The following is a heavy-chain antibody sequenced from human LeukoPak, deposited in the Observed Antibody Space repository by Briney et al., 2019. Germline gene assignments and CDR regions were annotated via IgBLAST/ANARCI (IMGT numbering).Heavy chain of an antibody. D-gene: IGHD2-15*01. V-gene: IGHV1-69*05. Sequence: ASVKVSRKASGGTFSSYAISWVRQAPGQGLEWMGGIIPIFGTANYAQKFQGRVTISRDTSASTAYMELSSLRSEDTAVYYCAIVVVAATDNWFDPWGQGTLVTVSS. J-gene: IGHJ5*02. CDR2: IIPIFGTA. CDR1: GGTFSSYA. CDR3: AIVVVAATDNWFDP.